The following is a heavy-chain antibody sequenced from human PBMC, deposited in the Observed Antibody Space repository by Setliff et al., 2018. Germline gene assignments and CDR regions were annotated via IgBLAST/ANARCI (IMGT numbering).Heavy chain of an antibody. D-gene: IGHD1-7*01. V-gene: IGHV4-34*01. CDR3: ARQGFGTTYMPFDY. CDR1: GESFSNNY. CDR2: SNHGGST. J-gene: IGHJ4*01. Sequence: PSETLSLTCSVYGESFSNNYWSWIRQTPGKGLEWIGESNHGGSTSYHPSLKSRLTMSVDTSKNQFSLKLTSVTAADTAVYYCARQGFGTTYMPFDYWDHGTLVTVS.